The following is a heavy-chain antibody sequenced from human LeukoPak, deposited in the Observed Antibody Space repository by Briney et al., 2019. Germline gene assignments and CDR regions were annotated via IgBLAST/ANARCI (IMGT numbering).Heavy chain of an antibody. CDR2: ISGSGEST. V-gene: IGHV3-23*01. CDR3: AKDKLIVVVTLGAFDI. CDR1: GFTFTSYA. D-gene: IGHD3-22*01. Sequence: AGSLRLSCAASGFTFTSYAMSWVRQAPGKGLEWVSSISGSGESTYYADSVRGRFTISRDNSKNTLYLQIKSLRAEDTAVYSCAKDKLIVVVTLGAFDIWGQGTMVTVSS. J-gene: IGHJ3*02.